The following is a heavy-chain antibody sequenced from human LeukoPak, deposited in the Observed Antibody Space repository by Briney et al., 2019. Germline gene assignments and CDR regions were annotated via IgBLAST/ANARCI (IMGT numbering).Heavy chain of an antibody. V-gene: IGHV1-8*01. CDR2: MNPNSGNT. CDR3: ARGRSSSKQQYFQH. Sequence: ASVKVSCKASGYTFTSYDINWVRQATGQGLEWMGWMNPNSGNTGYALKFQGRVTMTRNTSISTAYMELSSLRSEDTAVYYCARGRSSSKQQYFQHWGQGTLVTVSS. J-gene: IGHJ1*01. D-gene: IGHD6-13*01. CDR1: GYTFTSYD.